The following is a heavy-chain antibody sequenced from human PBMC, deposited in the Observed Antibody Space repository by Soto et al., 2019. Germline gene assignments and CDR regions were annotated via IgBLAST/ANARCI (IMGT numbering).Heavy chain of an antibody. CDR2: MNSDGSSI. Sequence: GGSLRLSCAASGFTFSSYWMHWVRQAPGKGLVWVSRMNSDGSSITYADSVKGRFTISRDSAKNTMYLQVHSLRAEDTAVYYCAREIATTGLYYFDYWGQGTLVTVSS. D-gene: IGHD6-13*01. J-gene: IGHJ4*02. V-gene: IGHV3-74*01. CDR3: AREIATTGLYYFDY. CDR1: GFTFSSYW.